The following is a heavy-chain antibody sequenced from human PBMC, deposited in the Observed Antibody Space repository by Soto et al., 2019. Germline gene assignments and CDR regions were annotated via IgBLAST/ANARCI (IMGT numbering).Heavy chain of an antibody. CDR2: IIPIFGTA. CDR1: GGTFSSYA. Sequence: SVKVSCKASGGTFSSYAISWVRQAPGQGLEWMGGIIPIFGTANYAQKFQGRVTITADESTSTAYMELSSLRSEDTAVYYCARGKRGDYYGSGSHPARYYHYGMDVWGQGTTVTVSS. CDR3: ARGKRGDYYGSGSHPARYYHYGMDV. V-gene: IGHV1-69*13. J-gene: IGHJ6*02. D-gene: IGHD3-10*01.